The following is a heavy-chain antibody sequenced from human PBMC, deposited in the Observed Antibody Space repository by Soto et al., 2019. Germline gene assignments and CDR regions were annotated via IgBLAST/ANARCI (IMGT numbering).Heavy chain of an antibody. CDR1: GFTLSSYA. V-gene: IGHV3-30-3*01. Sequence: PWRSLRLSCAAAGFTLSSYAMHSVRQAPGKGLEWLAVISYHGSNTYCADSVQCRFTISRDNSKNTLYLQMNSLRAEDTAVYYCARANQPYYYDSSGYYYVPVDYWGQG. J-gene: IGHJ4*02. D-gene: IGHD3-22*01. CDR3: ARANQPYYYDSSGYYYVPVDY. CDR2: ISYHGSNT.